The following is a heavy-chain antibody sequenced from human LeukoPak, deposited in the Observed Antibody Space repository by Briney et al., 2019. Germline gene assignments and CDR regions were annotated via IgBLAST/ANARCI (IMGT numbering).Heavy chain of an antibody. V-gene: IGHV3-7*05. D-gene: IGHD6-13*01. CDR2: IKQDGSEK. J-gene: IGHJ4*02. Sequence: GGSLRLSCAASGFTFSSYEMNWVRQGPGKGLEWVAKIKQDGSEKYYVDSVKGRFTISRDNARNSVYLQMNSLGAEDTAVYYCARRGTSSSWAHFDYWGQGTLVTVSS. CDR1: GFTFSSYE. CDR3: ARRGTSSSWAHFDY.